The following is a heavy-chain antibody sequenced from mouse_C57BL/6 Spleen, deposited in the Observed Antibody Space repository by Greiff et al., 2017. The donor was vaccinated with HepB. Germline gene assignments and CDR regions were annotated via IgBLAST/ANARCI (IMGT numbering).Heavy chain of an antibody. CDR1: GYTFTSYW. J-gene: IGHJ4*01. D-gene: IGHD2-4*01. V-gene: IGHV1-69*01. CDR3: ARSWYDYDDAMDY. Sequence: VQLQQPGAELVMPGASVKLSCKASGYTFTSYWMHWVKQRPGQGLEWIGEIDPSDSYTNYNQKFKGKSTLTVDKSSSTAYMQLSSLTSEDSAVYYCARSWYDYDDAMDYWGQGTSVTVSS. CDR2: IDPSDSYT.